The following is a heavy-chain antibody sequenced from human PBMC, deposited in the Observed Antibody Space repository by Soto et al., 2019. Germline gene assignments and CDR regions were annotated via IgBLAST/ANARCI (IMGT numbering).Heavy chain of an antibody. J-gene: IGHJ6*02. V-gene: IGHV1-69*13. D-gene: IGHD3-9*01. CDR3: ARDLSVSTLDYDIFGSYYYYGMDV. Sequence: ASVKVSCKASGGTFSSYAISWVRQAPGQGLEWMGGIIPIFGTANYAQKFQGRVTITADESTSTAYMELSSLRSEDTAVYYCARDLSVSTLDYDIFGSYYYYGMDVWGQGTTVTVSS. CDR2: IIPIFGTA. CDR1: GGTFSSYA.